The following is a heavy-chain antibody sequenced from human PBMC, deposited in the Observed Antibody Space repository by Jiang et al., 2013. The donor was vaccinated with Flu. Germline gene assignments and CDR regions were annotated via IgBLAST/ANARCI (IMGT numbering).Heavy chain of an antibody. V-gene: IGHV4-31*03. CDR1: GGSISSGGYY. D-gene: IGHD4-23*01. Sequence: GLVKPSQTLSLTCTVSGGSISSGGYYWSWIRQHPGKGLEWIGYIYYSGSTYYNPSLKSRVTISVDTSKNQFSLKLSSVTAADTAVYYCARDRAYGGHRGHFDLWGRGTLVTVSS. CDR2: IYYSGST. J-gene: IGHJ2*01. CDR3: ARDRAYGGHRGHFDL.